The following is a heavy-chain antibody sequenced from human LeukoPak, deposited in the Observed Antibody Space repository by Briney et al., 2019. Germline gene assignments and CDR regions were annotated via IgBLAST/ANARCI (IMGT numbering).Heavy chain of an antibody. CDR1: GCTFSSYS. CDR3: ARDRYYGSWEYYYGMDV. Sequence: PGGSLRLSCAASGCTFSSYSMNWVRQAPGKGLEWVSSISSSSSYIYYADSVKGRFTISRDDAKNSLYLQMNSLRAEDTAVYYCARDRYYGSWEYYYGMDVWGQGTTVTVSS. V-gene: IGHV3-21*01. D-gene: IGHD3-10*01. J-gene: IGHJ6*02. CDR2: ISSSSSYI.